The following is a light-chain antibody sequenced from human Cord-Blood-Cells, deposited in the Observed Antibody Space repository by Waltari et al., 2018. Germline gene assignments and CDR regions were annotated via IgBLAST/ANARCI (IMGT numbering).Light chain of an antibody. CDR2: GAS. J-gene: IGKJ1*01. CDR1: QSVSRN. CDR3: QQYNNWPWT. Sequence: EIVMTQSPATLSVSPGERATLSCRASQSVSRNLAWYQQKPGKAPRLLIYGASTRATGIPARFSGSGSGTEFTLTSISLQSEDFSVYYCQQYNNWPWTFGQGTKVEIK. V-gene: IGKV3-15*01.